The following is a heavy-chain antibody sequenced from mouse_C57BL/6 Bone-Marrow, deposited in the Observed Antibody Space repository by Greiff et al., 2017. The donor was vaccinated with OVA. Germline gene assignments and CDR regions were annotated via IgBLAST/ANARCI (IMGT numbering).Heavy chain of an antibody. Sequence: QLQQSGAELVQPGASVKMSCKASGYTFTTYPIEWMKQNHGKSIEWIGNFHPYNDDTKYNEKFKGKATFNVETSSSTVYLELSRLTSDDSAIYYCARRRGYGSSYYAMDYWGQGTSVTVSS. CDR3: ARRRGYGSSYYAMDY. CDR1: GYTFTTYP. CDR2: FHPYNDDT. V-gene: IGHV1-47*01. D-gene: IGHD1-1*01. J-gene: IGHJ4*01.